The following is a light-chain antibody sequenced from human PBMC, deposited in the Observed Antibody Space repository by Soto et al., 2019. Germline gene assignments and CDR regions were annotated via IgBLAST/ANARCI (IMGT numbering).Light chain of an antibody. V-gene: IGLV7-46*01. CDR2: DTN. Sequence: QAVVTQEPSLTVSPGGTVTFTCVSSTGAVATSHYPYWFQQKPGQAPKTLIYDTNNRHSWTPARFSGSLLGGKPALTLSGAQPEDEAEYYCSLSYSGIRVFGRGTKLTVL. J-gene: IGLJ3*02. CDR3: SLSYSGIRV. CDR1: TGAVATSHY.